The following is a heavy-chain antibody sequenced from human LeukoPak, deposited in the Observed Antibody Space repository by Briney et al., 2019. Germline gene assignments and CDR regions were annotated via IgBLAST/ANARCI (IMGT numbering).Heavy chain of an antibody. Sequence: PSETLSLTCTVSGGSISSYYWSWIRQPPGKGLEWIGYIYYSGSTNYNPSLKSRVTISVDTSKNQFSLKLSSVTAADTAVYYCARYLTGYYGYYYMDVWGKGTTVTISS. V-gene: IGHV4-59*01. CDR2: IYYSGST. J-gene: IGHJ6*03. CDR1: GGSISSYY. D-gene: IGHD3-9*01. CDR3: ARYLTGYYGYYYMDV.